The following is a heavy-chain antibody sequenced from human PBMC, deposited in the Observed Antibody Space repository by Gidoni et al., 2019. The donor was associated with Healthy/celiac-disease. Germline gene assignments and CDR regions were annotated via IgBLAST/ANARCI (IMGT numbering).Heavy chain of an antibody. CDR2: INHSGST. D-gene: IGHD3-16*01. CDR3: ARYVARLYYYYMDV. J-gene: IGHJ6*03. CDR1: GGSFSGYY. Sequence: QVQLQQWGAGLLKPSETLSLTCAVYGGSFSGYYWSWIRQPPGKGLEWIGEINHSGSTNYNPSLKSRVTISVDTSKNQFSLKLSSVTAADTAVYYCARYVARLYYYYMDVWGKGTTVTVSS. V-gene: IGHV4-34*01.